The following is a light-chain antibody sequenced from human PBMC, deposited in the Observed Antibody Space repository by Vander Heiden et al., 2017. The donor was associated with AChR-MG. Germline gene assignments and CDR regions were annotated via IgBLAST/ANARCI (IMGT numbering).Light chain of an antibody. Sequence: QSVLTQPPSASGTPGQRVTSSCSGSSPNIGRNTVDWYQQLPGTAPKLLIYANHQRPSGVPDRFSGSKSGTSASLAISGLQSEDEADYYCATWDDSLNVYVFGTGTKVTVL. CDR3: ATWDDSLNVYV. J-gene: IGLJ1*01. V-gene: IGLV1-44*01. CDR1: SPNIGRNT. CDR2: ANH.